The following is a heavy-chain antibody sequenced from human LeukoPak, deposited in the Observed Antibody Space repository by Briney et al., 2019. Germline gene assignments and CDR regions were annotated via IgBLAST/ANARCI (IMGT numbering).Heavy chain of an antibody. J-gene: IGHJ4*02. CDR3: ARGTWEAAATPHSFDT. D-gene: IGHD1-26*01. Sequence: ASVKVSCKAFGFSFASFGFNWVRQAPGQGLEWMGWISGYNGHTRDEQKFHDRVTMTTDSSTSTVYMELRSLRYDDTALYYCARGTWEAAATPHSFDTWGQGALVLVSS. V-gene: IGHV1-18*01. CDR1: GFSFASFG. CDR2: ISGYNGHT.